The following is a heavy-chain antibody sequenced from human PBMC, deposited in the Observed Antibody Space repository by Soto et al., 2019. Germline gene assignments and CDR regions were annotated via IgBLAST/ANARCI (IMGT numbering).Heavy chain of an antibody. D-gene: IGHD2-2*01. CDR2: ISWNSGSI. Sequence: EVQLVESGGGLVQPGRSLRLSCAASGFTFDDYAMHWVRQAPGKGLEWVSGISWNSGSIGYADSVKGRFTISRDNAKNFLYLQMNRLRAEDTALYYCAKDGECSSTSCYVPNWFDPWGQGTLVTVSS. V-gene: IGHV3-9*01. J-gene: IGHJ5*02. CDR1: GFTFDDYA. CDR3: AKDGECSSTSCYVPNWFDP.